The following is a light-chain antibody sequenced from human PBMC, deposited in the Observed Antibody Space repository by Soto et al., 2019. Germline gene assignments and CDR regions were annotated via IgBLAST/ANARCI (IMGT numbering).Light chain of an antibody. CDR1: SSNIGSGHD. J-gene: IGLJ1*01. CDR3: QSYDSSLSGSEV. Sequence: QSVLTQPPSVSGAPGQRVTISCTGSSSNIGSGHDVHWYQQLPGTAPKLLIYGNGNRPSGVHDRFSGSKSGTSASLAITGLQAEDEADYYCQSYDSSLSGSEVFGTGTKVTVL. CDR2: GNG. V-gene: IGLV1-40*01.